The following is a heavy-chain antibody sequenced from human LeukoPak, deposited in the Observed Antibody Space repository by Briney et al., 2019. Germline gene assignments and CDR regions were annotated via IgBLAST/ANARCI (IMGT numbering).Heavy chain of an antibody. CDR1: GSSLHDLP. D-gene: IGHD3-3*01. J-gene: IGHJ4*02. CDR3: ATRGSDFWSGFVH. Sequence: ASVKVSCKLSGSSLHDLPIQWVRQAGTKGLEWMAGFDPENAEIVYAQKFQGRVTMTEDTSTDTAYLELTSLTSDDTALYYCATRGSDFWSGFVHWGQGTQVTVSS. V-gene: IGHV1-24*01. CDR2: FDPENAEI.